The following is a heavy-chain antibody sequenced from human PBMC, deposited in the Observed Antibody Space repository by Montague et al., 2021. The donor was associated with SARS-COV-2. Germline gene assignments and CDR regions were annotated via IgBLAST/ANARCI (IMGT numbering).Heavy chain of an antibody. CDR1: GDSVSTNRAT. D-gene: IGHD3-16*01. V-gene: IGHV6-1*01. CDR3: ARVRMDGGSDY. Sequence: CAISGDSVSTNRATCNWIRQSPSRGLEWLGRTYYKSKWYSDYAVSVKSRIIINPDTSKNQFSLQLNSVTPEDTAVYYCARVRMDGGSDYWGQGTLVTVSS. J-gene: IGHJ4*02. CDR2: TYYKSKWYS.